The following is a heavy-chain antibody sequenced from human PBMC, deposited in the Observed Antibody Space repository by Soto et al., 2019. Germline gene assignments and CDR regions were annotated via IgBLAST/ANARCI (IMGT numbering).Heavy chain of an antibody. CDR2: ISGSGGST. CDR3: AKALRFFEWSIDY. D-gene: IGHD3-3*01. CDR1: RFTFSSYA. V-gene: IGHV3-23*01. Sequence: GGSLRLSCAASRFTFSSYAMSWVRQAPGKGLEWVSTISGSGGSTYYADSVKGRFTISRDNSKNTLYLQMNSLRAEDTAVYYCAKALRFFEWSIDYWGQGTLVTVSS. J-gene: IGHJ4*02.